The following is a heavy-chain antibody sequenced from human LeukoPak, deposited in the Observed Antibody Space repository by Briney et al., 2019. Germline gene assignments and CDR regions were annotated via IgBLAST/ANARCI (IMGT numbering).Heavy chain of an antibody. J-gene: IGHJ3*02. CDR1: GYTLTELS. Sequence: GASVKVSCKVSGYTLTELSMHWVRQAPGKGLEWMGWINAYNGNTNYAQKLQGRVTMTTDTSTSTAYMELRSLRSDDTAVYYCARVTGSYDAFDIWGQGTMVTVSS. V-gene: IGHV1-18*01. CDR2: INAYNGNT. D-gene: IGHD3-10*01. CDR3: ARVTGSYDAFDI.